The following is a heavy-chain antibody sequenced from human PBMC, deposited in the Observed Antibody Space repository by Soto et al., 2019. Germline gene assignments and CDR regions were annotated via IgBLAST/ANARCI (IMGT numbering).Heavy chain of an antibody. D-gene: IGHD3-22*01. J-gene: IGHJ4*02. Sequence: GESLKISCEGSGCSFASYWITWVHQKPGKGLEWMGRIDPSDSQTYYSPSFRGHVTISVTKSITTVFLQWSSLRASDTAMYYCARQIHDSDTGPNFQYYFDSWGQGTPVAVSS. CDR1: GCSFASYW. CDR3: ARQIHDSDTGPNFQYYFDS. V-gene: IGHV5-10-1*01. CDR2: IDPSDSQT.